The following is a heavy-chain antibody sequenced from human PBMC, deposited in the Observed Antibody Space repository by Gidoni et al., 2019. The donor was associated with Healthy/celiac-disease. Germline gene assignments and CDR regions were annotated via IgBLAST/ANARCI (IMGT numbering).Heavy chain of an antibody. CDR2: INPKSGGT. J-gene: IGHJ4*02. CDR1: GYTFTGYY. V-gene: IGHV1-2*02. CDR3: ARARSRGYSYGRPDY. D-gene: IGHD5-18*01. Sequence: QLQLVQSGAEVKKPGASVKVSCKASGYTFTGYYMHWVRQAPGEGLEWMGWINPKSGGTNYAQKFQGRVTMTRDTSISTAYMELSRLRSDDTAVYYCARARSRGYSYGRPDYWGQGTLVTVSS.